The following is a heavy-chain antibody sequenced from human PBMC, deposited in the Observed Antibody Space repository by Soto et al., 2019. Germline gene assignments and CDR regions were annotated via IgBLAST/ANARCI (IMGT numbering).Heavy chain of an antibody. CDR3: ARGESIPDYYMDV. Sequence: ASVKVSCKASGGTFSSYAISWVRQAPGKGLEWMGGFDPEDGETIYAQKFQGRVTMTEDTSTDTAYMELSSLRSEDTAVYYCARGESIPDYYMDVWGKGTTVTVSS. CDR1: GGTFSSYA. J-gene: IGHJ6*03. V-gene: IGHV1-24*01. D-gene: IGHD3-16*01. CDR2: FDPEDGET.